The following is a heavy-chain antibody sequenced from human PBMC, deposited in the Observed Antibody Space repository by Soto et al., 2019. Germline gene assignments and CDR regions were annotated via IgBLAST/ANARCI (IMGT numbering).Heavy chain of an antibody. CDR3: ARGYGSGSYVLDC. V-gene: IGHV3-33*01. CDR2: ISYDGSDT. D-gene: IGHD3-10*01. J-gene: IGHJ4*02. Sequence: QVQLVESGGDVVQPGRSLRLSCAASGFTFSSYGIHWVRQAPGKGLEWVALISYDGSDTYYADSVKGRFTISRDNSKNPLYLQVNSLRAEDTAVYYCARGYGSGSYVLDCWGQGTLVSVSS. CDR1: GFTFSSYG.